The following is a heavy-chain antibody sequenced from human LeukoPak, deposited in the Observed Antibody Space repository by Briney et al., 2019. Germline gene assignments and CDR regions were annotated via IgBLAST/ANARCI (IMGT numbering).Heavy chain of an antibody. D-gene: IGHD2-21*02. CDR2: INHSGST. Sequence: SETLSLTCAVYGGSFSGYYWSWIRQPPGKGLEWIGEINHSGSTNYNPSLKSRVTISVDTSKNQFSLKLSSVTAADTAVYYCARGFCGGDCVNAFDIWGQGTMVTVSS. J-gene: IGHJ3*02. V-gene: IGHV4-34*01. CDR3: ARGFCGGDCVNAFDI. CDR1: GGSFSGYY.